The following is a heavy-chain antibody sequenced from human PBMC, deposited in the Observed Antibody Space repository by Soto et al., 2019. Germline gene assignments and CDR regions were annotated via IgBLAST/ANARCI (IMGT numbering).Heavy chain of an antibody. Sequence: EVQLLDSGGGLVQPGGSLRLSCTASGFTFSDYAMSWVRQPPGKGLEWVSVISAGGSTYYADSGKGRFAVSRANSKNTLYLRMNSLRAEDTAVYYCANVPIWCSSTSCYTEGFDYWGQGTLVTVSS. J-gene: IGHJ4*02. CDR1: GFTFSDYA. CDR3: ANVPIWCSSTSCYTEGFDY. D-gene: IGHD2-2*02. V-gene: IGHV3-23*01. CDR2: ISAGGST.